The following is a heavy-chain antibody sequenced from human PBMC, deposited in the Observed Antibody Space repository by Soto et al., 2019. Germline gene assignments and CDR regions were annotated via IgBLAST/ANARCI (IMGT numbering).Heavy chain of an antibody. CDR3: AKDPSTGSADY. CDR2: LSKDGANE. V-gene: IGHV3-23*01. CDR1: GFILSNYA. D-gene: IGHD3-9*01. J-gene: IGHJ4*02. Sequence: PGESLKISCTASGFILSNYAMNWVRQAPGKGLEWVSTLSKDGANEHYADSVKGRFTISRDGSKNTLYLQMNSLRAEDTATYYCAKDPSTGSADYWGQGTQVTVSS.